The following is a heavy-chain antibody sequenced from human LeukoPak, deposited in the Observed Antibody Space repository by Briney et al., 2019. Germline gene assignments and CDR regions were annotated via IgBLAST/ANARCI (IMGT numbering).Heavy chain of an antibody. J-gene: IGHJ4*02. CDR2: ITSSSTYI. D-gene: IGHD3-22*01. CDR3: ARASLYDNSAYYLDY. CDR1: GFTFSSYN. Sequence: PGGSLRLSCAASGFTFSSYNMNWDRQAPGKGLEWVSSITSSSTYIYYADSVKGRFTISRDNAKNSLYLQMNSLRAEDTALYYCARASLYDNSAYYLDYWGQGTLVTVSS. V-gene: IGHV3-21*04.